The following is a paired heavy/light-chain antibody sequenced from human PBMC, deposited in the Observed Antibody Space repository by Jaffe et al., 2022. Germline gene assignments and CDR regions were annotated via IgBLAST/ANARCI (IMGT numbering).Heavy chain of an antibody. D-gene: IGHD2-15*01. CDR1: GYTFANSG. Sequence: QVQLVQSGAEVKKPGASVKVSCKASGYTFANSGVTWVRQAPGQGLEWMGWISGYSGNTNYAQNFQGRVTLTTDTSTSTAYMELRSLRSDDTAVYYCARNNGGYCTGGSCYHLFDYWGQGTLVTVSS. CDR3: ARNNGGYCTGGSCYHLFDY. CDR2: ISGYSGNT. V-gene: IGHV1-18*01. J-gene: IGHJ4*02.
Light chain of an antibody. V-gene: IGLV1-51*02. CDR1: SSNIGNNY. J-gene: IGLJ3*02. Sequence: QSVLTQPPSVSAAPGQKVTISCSGSSSNIGNNYVSWYQHFPGTAPKLLIYENNKRPSGIPDRFSGSRSGTSATLGITGLQTGDEADYFCGTWDSRLSAVVFGGGTTLTVL. CDR2: ENN. CDR3: GTWDSRLSAVV.